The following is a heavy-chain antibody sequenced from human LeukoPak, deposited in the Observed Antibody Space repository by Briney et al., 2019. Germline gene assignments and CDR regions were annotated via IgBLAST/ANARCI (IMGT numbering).Heavy chain of an antibody. CDR1: GFTFSSYA. D-gene: IGHD3-22*01. CDR3: ANSAHFYYDSSGPVRAFDI. V-gene: IGHV3-23*01. CDR2: ISGSGGST. Sequence: PGRSLRLSCAASGFTFSSYAMSWVRQAPGKGLEWVSAISGSGGSTYYADSVKGRFTISRDNSKNTLYLQMNSLRAEDTAVYYCANSAHFYYDSSGPVRAFDIWGQGTMVTVSS. J-gene: IGHJ3*02.